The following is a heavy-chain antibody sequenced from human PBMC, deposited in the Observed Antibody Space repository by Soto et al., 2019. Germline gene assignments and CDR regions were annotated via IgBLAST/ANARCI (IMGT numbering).Heavy chain of an antibody. Sequence: GAALKTSCKGSGYSFNSYWISWVRQMPGNGLEWMGRIDPSDSYTNYSQSFQGHITISADKSISTAYLQWSSLKASDTAMYYCARKQINCSGGSCSNYYYGMDVWGQGTTVTVSS. V-gene: IGHV5-10-1*01. D-gene: IGHD2-15*01. CDR3: ARKQINCSGGSCSNYYYGMDV. CDR1: GYSFNSYW. CDR2: IDPSDSYT. J-gene: IGHJ6*02.